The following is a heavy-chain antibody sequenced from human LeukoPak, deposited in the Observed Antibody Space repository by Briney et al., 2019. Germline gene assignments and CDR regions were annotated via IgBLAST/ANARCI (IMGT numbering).Heavy chain of an antibody. V-gene: IGHV1-24*01. CDR2: FDPEDGET. J-gene: IGHJ4*02. D-gene: IGHD1-26*01. CDR3: ATALSGGSYFDYFDY. CDR1: GYTLTELS. Sequence: ASVKVSCKVSGYTLTELSMHWVRQAPGKGLEWMGGFDPEDGETIYAQKFQGRVTMTEDTSTDTAYMELSSLRSEDTAVYYCATALSGGSYFDYFDYWGQGTLVTVSS.